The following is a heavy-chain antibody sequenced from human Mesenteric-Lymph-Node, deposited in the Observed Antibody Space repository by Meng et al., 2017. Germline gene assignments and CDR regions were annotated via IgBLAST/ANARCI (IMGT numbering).Heavy chain of an antibody. CDR3: ARVGPSVWAFAI. D-gene: IGHD3-16*01. V-gene: IGHV4-61*02. Sequence: SETLSLTCTVSGGSISSGSYYWSWIRQPAGKGLEWIGRIYTSGSTNYNPSLKSRVTISVDTSKNQFSLKLSSVTAADTAVCYCARVGPSVWAFAIWGQGKRV. CDR2: IYTSGST. CDR1: GGSISSGSYY. J-gene: IGHJ3*02.